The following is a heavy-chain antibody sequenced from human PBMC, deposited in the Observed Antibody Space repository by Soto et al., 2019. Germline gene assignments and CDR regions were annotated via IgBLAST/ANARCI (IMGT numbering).Heavy chain of an antibody. CDR1: GFTFSTYW. CDR3: ARDPDTYGLNFFDY. V-gene: IGHV3-74*01. CDR2: INTDGSTT. D-gene: IGHD5-18*01. Sequence: EVQLVESGGGLVQPGGSLRLSCSASGFTFSTYWMHWVRQAPGKGLVWVSRINTDGSTTTYADSVKGRFTISRDNAKNTLYLQMNSLRADDTAVYYCARDPDTYGLNFFDYWGQGTLVTVSS. J-gene: IGHJ4*02.